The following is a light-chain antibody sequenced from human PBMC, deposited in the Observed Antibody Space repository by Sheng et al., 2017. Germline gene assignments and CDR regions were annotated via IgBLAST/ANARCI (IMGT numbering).Light chain of an antibody. CDR2: GVS. V-gene: IGKV3-20*01. Sequence: EIVLTQSPATLSLSPGERATLSCRASQSVSRSLAWYQQKPGQAPRLLIYGVSNRATGIPDRFSGSGSGTDFTLTITKLEPEDAAVYHCQQYGTSALTFGGGTKVETK. CDR1: QSVSRS. J-gene: IGKJ4*01. CDR3: QQYGTSALT.